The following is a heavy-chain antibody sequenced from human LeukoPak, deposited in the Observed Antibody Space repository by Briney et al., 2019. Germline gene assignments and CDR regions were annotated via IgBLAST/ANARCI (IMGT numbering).Heavy chain of an antibody. Sequence: SETLSLTCTVSGGSISSYYWSWIRQPPGKGLEWIGDIYYSGSTNYNPSPKSRVTISVDTSKNQFSLKLSAVTAADTAVCYCASPWFGKNWFDPWGQGTLVTVSS. CDR2: IYYSGST. CDR1: GGSISSYY. V-gene: IGHV4-59*08. J-gene: IGHJ5*02. CDR3: ASPWFGKNWFDP. D-gene: IGHD3-10*01.